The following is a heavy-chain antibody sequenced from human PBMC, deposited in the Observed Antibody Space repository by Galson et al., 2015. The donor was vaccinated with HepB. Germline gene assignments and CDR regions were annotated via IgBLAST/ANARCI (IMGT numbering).Heavy chain of an antibody. CDR3: AKDQGSGWNDVQLAY. V-gene: IGHV3-30*02. CDR2: IRYDGSNK. J-gene: IGHJ4*02. Sequence: SLRLSCAASGFTFSSYGMHWVRQAPGKGLEWVAFIRYDGSNKYYADSVKGRFTISRDNSKNTLYLQMNSLRAEDTAVYYCAKDQGSGWNDVQLAYWGQGTLVTVSS. D-gene: IGHD1-1*01. CDR1: GFTFSSYG.